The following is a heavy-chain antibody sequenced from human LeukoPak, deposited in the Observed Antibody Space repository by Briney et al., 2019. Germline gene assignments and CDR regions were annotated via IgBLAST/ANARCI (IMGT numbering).Heavy chain of an antibody. J-gene: IGHJ1*01. D-gene: IGHD6-13*01. CDR1: GFTFSSYW. CDR2: INSDGSST. V-gene: IGHV3-74*01. CDR3: AREAHIAAAGKAYFQH. Sequence: GGSLRLSCAASGFTFSSYWMHWVRQAPGKGQVWVSRINSDGSSTSYADSVKGRFTISRDNAKNTLYLQMNSLRAEDTAVYYCAREAHIAAAGKAYFQHWGQGTLVTVSS.